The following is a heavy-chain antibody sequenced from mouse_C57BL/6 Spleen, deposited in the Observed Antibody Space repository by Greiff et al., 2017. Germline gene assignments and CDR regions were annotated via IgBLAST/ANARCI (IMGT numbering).Heavy chain of an antibody. V-gene: IGHV14-4*01. J-gene: IGHJ3*01. CDR3: TKVYGYDEGFAY. D-gene: IGHD2-2*01. CDR1: GFNIKDDY. Sequence: VQLQQSGAELVRPGASVQLSCTASGFNIKDDYMHWVKQRPEQGLEWIGWIDPENGDTEYASKFQGKATITADTSSNTAYLQRSSLTSEDTAVYYCTKVYGYDEGFAYWGQGTLVTVSA. CDR2: IDPENGDT.